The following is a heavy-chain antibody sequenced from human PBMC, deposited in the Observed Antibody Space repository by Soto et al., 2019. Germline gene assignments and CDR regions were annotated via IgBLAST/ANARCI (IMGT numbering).Heavy chain of an antibody. V-gene: IGHV3-23*01. J-gene: IGHJ4*02. Sequence: GGSLRLSCAASGFAFSTFAMTWVRQAPGKGLEWVAAISVSGNNAYYADSVKGRFTISRDNSQNSVFLQMSSLRADDTAVYYCARDQLRPGILYSLGVLLPEYGLWGQGTLVTVPQ. D-gene: IGHD3-22*01. CDR2: ISVSGNNA. CDR3: ARDQLRPGILYSLGVLLPEYGL. CDR1: GFAFSTFA.